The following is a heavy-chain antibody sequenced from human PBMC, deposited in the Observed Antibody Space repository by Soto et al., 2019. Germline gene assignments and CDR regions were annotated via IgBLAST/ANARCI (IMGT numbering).Heavy chain of an antibody. CDR3: ASLGVGDWANYYYYYGMDV. CDR2: VTANGGST. CDR1: GFTFSVYA. J-gene: IGHJ6*02. Sequence: GGSLRLSCAATGFTFSVYAMTWVRQAPGKGLEWVSAVTANGGSTYSADSVKGRFAISRDNSKNTLFLQMNSLRAEDTAVYYCASLGVGDWANYYYYYGMDVWGQGTTVTVSS. D-gene: IGHD2-21*02. V-gene: IGHV3-23*01.